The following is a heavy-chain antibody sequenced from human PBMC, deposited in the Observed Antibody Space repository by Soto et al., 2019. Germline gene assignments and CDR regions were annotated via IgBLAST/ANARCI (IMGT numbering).Heavy chain of an antibody. V-gene: IGHV5-51*01. J-gene: IGHJ4*02. Sequence: GQSLKISCRGSGYSFTTYWIGWVRQMPGKGLEWMGIIYPGDSDTRYSPSFQGQVTISADKSISTAYLQWSSLKASDTAMYYCARRPIYGDYYYFDYWGQGTLVTVSS. D-gene: IGHD4-17*01. CDR3: ARRPIYGDYYYFDY. CDR2: IYPGDSDT. CDR1: GYSFTTYW.